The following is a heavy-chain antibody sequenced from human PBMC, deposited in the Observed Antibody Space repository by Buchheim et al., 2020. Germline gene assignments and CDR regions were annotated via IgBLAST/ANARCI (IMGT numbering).Heavy chain of an antibody. CDR1: GFTFSSYA. D-gene: IGHD5-24*01. V-gene: IGHV3-30*04. J-gene: IGHJ6*02. CDR3: ARVGGDGYNWYYYYGMDV. CDR2: ISYDGSNK. Sequence: QVQLVESGGGVVQPGRSLRLSCAASGFTFSSYAMHWVRQAPGKGLEWVAVISYDGSNKYYADSVKGRFTISRDNSKNTLDLQMNSLRAEDTAVYYCARVGGDGYNWYYYYGMDVWGQGTT.